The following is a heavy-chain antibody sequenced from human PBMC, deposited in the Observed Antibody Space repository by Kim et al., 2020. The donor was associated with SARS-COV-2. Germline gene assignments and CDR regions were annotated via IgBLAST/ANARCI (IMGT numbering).Heavy chain of an antibody. CDR1: GFTFSSYG. V-gene: IGHV3-30*18. CDR2: ISYDGSNK. Sequence: GGSLRLSCAASGFTFSSYGMHWVRQAPGKGLEWVAVISYDGSNKYYADSVKGRFTISRDHSKNTLYLQMNSLRAEDTSVYYCAKEGLRYFCGGGMDVWG. CDR3: AKEGLRYFCGGGMDV. D-gene: IGHD3-9*01. J-gene: IGHJ6*02.